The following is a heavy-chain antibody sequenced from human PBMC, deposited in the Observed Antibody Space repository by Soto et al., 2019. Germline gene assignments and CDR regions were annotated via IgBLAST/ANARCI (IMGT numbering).Heavy chain of an antibody. D-gene: IGHD6-13*01. CDR1: GFTFSSYS. CDR2: ISSSSSTI. CDR3: ARGSRPFDF. J-gene: IGHJ4*02. V-gene: IGHV3-48*01. Sequence: PGGSLRLSCAASGFTFSSYSMNWVRQAPGKGLAWVSYISSSSSTIYYADSVKGRLTITRDNAKNSLYLQMNSLRAEDTAVYYCARGSRPFDFWGQGTLVTVSS.